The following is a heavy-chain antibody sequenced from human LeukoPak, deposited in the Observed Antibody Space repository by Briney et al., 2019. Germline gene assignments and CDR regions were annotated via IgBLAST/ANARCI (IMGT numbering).Heavy chain of an antibody. J-gene: IGHJ4*02. D-gene: IGHD4/OR15-4a*01. Sequence: SETLSLTCTVSGGSISSGNYHWSWIRQPAGKGLEWIGRIYTGGSTNYNPSFRSRLTISIDKSKNQFSLKLTSVTAADSAVYFCARGPLLGDDYDPPFRYWGQGTLVTVSS. CDR1: GGSISSGNYH. CDR2: IYTGGST. CDR3: ARGPLLGDDYDPPFRY. V-gene: IGHV4-61*02.